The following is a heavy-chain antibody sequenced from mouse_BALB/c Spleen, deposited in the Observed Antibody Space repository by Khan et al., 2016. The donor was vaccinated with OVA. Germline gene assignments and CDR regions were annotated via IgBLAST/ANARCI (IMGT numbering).Heavy chain of an antibody. J-gene: IGHJ4*01. Sequence: DLVKPGASVKLSCKASGYTFTSYWINWIKQRPGQGLEWIGRIGPGSSNAYYNDMFKDKATLTVDTSSNTAYIQLSSLSSEDSAVYICARDKYYGRSCYAMDYWGQGTSVTVSA. CDR2: IGPGSSNA. CDR1: GYTFTSYW. CDR3: ARDKYYGRSCYAMDY. D-gene: IGHD1-1*01. V-gene: IGHV1S41*01.